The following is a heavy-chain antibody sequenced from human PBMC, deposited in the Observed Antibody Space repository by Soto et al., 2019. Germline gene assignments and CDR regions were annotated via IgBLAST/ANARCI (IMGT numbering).Heavy chain of an antibody. CDR3: AREQVLYDSSGFAFDY. D-gene: IGHD3-22*01. V-gene: IGHV3-48*01. Sequence: GGSLRLSCAASGFTFSSYSMNWVRQAPGKGLEWVSYISSGSSTIYYADSVKGRFTISRDNAKNSLYLQMNSLRAEDTAVYYCAREQVLYDSSGFAFDYWGQGTLVTVSS. CDR1: GFTFSSYS. J-gene: IGHJ4*02. CDR2: ISSGSSTI.